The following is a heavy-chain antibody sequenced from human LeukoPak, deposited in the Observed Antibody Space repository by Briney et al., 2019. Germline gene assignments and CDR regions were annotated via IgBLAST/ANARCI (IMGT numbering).Heavy chain of an antibody. V-gene: IGHV1-2*02. J-gene: IGHJ6*02. Sequence: APVKVSCKAFGNPFTGYYMHWVRQAPGQGLGWWGRINPNSGGTNYAQKFQGRVTMTRDTSISTAYMELSRLRSDDTAVYYCASNPPTSSTYYYYGMDVWGQGTTVTVSS. D-gene: IGHD2-2*01. CDR3: ASNPPTSSTYYYYGMDV. CDR2: INPNSGGT. CDR1: GNPFTGYY.